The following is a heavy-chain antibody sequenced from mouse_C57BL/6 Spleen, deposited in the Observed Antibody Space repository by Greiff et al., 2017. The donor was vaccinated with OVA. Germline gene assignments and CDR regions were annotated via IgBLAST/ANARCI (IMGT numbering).Heavy chain of an antibody. Sequence: QVQLKESGPELVKPGASVKISCKASGYAFSSSWMNWVKQRPGKGLEWIGRIYPGDGDTNYNGKFKGKATLTADKSSSTAYMQLSSLTSEDSAVYFCAREDYDSAMDYWGQGTSVTVSS. J-gene: IGHJ4*01. CDR1: GYAFSSSW. CDR3: AREDYDSAMDY. D-gene: IGHD2-4*01. CDR2: IYPGDGDT. V-gene: IGHV1-82*01.